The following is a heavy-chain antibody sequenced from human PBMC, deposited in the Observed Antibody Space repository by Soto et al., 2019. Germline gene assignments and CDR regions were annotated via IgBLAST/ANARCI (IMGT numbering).Heavy chain of an antibody. J-gene: IGHJ4*02. CDR1: GYTFTSYY. D-gene: IGHD2-2*01. Sequence: ASVKVSCKASGYTFTSYYMHWVRQAPGQGLEWMGIINPSGGSTSYAQKFQGRVTMTRDTSTSTVYMELSSLRSEDTAVYYCARDLIPGAPHDNCSSTSCYFPDYRGQGTLVTVSS. CDR2: INPSGGST. V-gene: IGHV1-46*03. CDR3: ARDLIPGAPHDNCSSTSCYFPDY.